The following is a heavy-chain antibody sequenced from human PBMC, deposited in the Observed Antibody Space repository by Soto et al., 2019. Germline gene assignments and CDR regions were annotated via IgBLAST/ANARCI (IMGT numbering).Heavy chain of an antibody. CDR2: ISAYNGNT. Sequence: ASVKVSCKASGYSFTNYGITWVRQAPGQGFEGMGWISAYNGNTKYAQKLQGRVTMTTDASTSTAYSELRSLTSDDTAVYYCARDRGVAPPVAGNTHYYYYMDVWGKGTTVTVSS. V-gene: IGHV1-18*01. CDR3: ARDRGVAPPVAGNTHYYYYMDV. J-gene: IGHJ6*03. CDR1: GYSFTNYG. D-gene: IGHD6-19*01.